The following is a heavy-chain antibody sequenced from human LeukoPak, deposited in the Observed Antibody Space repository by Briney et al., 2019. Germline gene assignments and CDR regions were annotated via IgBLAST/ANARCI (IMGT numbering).Heavy chain of an antibody. V-gene: IGHV1-2*02. CDR3: ARDLGSSTSCTAY. Sequence: ASVKVSCKASGYTFTGYYMHWMRQAPGQGLEWMGWINPNSGGTNYAQKFQGRVTMTRDTSISTAYMELSRLRSDDTAVYYCARDLGSSTSCTAYWGQGTLVTVSS. J-gene: IGHJ4*02. CDR2: INPNSGGT. CDR1: GYTFTGYY. D-gene: IGHD2-2*01.